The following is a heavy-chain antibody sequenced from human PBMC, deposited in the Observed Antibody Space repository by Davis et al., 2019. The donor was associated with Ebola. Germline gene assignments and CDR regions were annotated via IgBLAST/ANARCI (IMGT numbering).Heavy chain of an antibody. Sequence: SETLSLTCTVPGGSISSYYWSWIRQPPGKGLEWIGYIYYSGSTNYNPSLKSRVTISVDTSKNQFSLKLSSVTAADTAVYYCASAPSFRYYYYGMDVWGQGTTVTVSS. CDR3: ASAPSFRYYYYGMDV. CDR1: GGSISSYY. J-gene: IGHJ6*02. CDR2: IYYSGST. V-gene: IGHV4-59*12.